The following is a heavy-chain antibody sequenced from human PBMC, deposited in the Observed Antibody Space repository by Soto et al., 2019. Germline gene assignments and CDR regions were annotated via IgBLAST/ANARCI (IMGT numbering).Heavy chain of an antibody. CDR2: IVPILRIA. J-gene: IGHJ4*02. CDR1: GGTLSSYP. Sequence: QVQLVQSGAEVRKPESSVKVSCRASGGTLSSYPISWVRQAPGQGLEWMGRIVPILRIANYAQKFQGRVTTTADTSTNTAYMELSRLTSEATAVYYCARVVASPGAEGYYFQSWGQGTLVSVSP. V-gene: IGHV1-69*02. D-gene: IGHD1-26*01. CDR3: ARVVASPGAEGYYFQS.